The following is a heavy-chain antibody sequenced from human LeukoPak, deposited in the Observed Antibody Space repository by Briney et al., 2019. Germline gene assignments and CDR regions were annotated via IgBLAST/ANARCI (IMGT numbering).Heavy chain of an antibody. V-gene: IGHV4-39*07. D-gene: IGHD3-9*01. CDR1: GGSISSSSYY. Sequence: SETLPLTCTVSGGSISSSSYYWGWIRQPPGKGLEWIGSIYYSGSTYYNPSLMSRVTISVDTSKNQFSLKLSSVTAADTAVYYCARGGSFDWSSTTFDPWGQGTLVTVSS. CDR2: IYYSGST. J-gene: IGHJ5*02. CDR3: ARGGSFDWSSTTFDP.